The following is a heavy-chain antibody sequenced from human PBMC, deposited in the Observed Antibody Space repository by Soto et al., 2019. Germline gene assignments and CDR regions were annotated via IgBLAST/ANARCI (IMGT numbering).Heavy chain of an antibody. D-gene: IGHD2-21*01. Sequence: QVQLQESGPGLVKPSQTLSLTCTVSGGSISSGDYYWGWIRQPPGTGLEWIGYIYYSGSTYYNPSLKSRVTVSVDTSKNQFSLKLSSVTAADPAVYYCARGRGDTSVDYWGQGTLVTVSS. CDR3: ARGRGDTSVDY. CDR1: GGSISSGDYY. J-gene: IGHJ4*02. CDR2: IYYSGST. V-gene: IGHV4-30-4*01.